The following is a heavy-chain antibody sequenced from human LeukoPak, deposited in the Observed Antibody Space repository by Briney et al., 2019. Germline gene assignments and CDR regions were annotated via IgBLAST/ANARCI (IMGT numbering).Heavy chain of an antibody. V-gene: IGHV3-9*01. Sequence: PGRSLRLSCAASGFTFDDYAMHWVRQAPGKGLEWVSGISWNSGSIGYADSVKGRFTISRDNAKNSLYLQMNSLRAEDTAVYYCARDSGYDSNYYYYYMDVWGKGTTVTVSS. CDR2: ISWNSGSI. D-gene: IGHD5-12*01. CDR3: ARDSGYDSNYYYYYMDV. CDR1: GFTFDDYA. J-gene: IGHJ6*03.